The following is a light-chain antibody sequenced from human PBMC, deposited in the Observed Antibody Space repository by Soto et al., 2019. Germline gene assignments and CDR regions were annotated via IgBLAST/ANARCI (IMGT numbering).Light chain of an antibody. CDR1: QSVSSSY. J-gene: IGKJ4*01. V-gene: IGKV3-15*01. Sequence: EIVLTQSPGTLSLSPGERATLSCRASQSVSSSYLAWYQQKPGQAPRLLIYGASTRATGIPARFSGSGSGTEFTLTISSLQSEDFGVYYCQENNNWPPGRLTFGGGTKVEIK. CDR2: GAS. CDR3: QENNNWPPGRLT.